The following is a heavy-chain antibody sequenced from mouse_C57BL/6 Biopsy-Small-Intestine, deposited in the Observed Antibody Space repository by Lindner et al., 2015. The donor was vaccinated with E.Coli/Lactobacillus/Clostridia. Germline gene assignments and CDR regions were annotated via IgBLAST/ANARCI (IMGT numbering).Heavy chain of an antibody. CDR2: FYPGSGTM. Sequence: VQLQESGAELVKPGASVKLSCKASGYTFTEYTIHWAKQRSGQGLEWIGWFYPGSGTMRYNEKFKDKATLTADKSSSTVYMELGRLTSDDSAVYFCARDGSSSAWFAYWGQGTLVTVS. CDR3: ARDGSSSAWFAY. V-gene: IGHV1-62-2*01. CDR1: GYTFTEYT. D-gene: IGHD1-1*01. J-gene: IGHJ3*01.